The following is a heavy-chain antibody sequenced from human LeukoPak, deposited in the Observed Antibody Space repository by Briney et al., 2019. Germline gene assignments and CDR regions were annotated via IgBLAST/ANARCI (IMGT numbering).Heavy chain of an antibody. CDR1: GYTFTNYD. CDR2: VSAYNGNR. D-gene: IGHD3-22*01. CDR3: ARTYYYDSSGYYD. V-gene: IGHV1-18*01. Sequence: GASVTVSCKASGYTFTNYDVSWVRQAPGQGLEWMGWVSAYNGNRNYAHNFQDRVTMTTDTSTTTAYMELSRLRSDDTAVYYCARTYYYDSSGYYDWGQGTLVTVSS. J-gene: IGHJ4*02.